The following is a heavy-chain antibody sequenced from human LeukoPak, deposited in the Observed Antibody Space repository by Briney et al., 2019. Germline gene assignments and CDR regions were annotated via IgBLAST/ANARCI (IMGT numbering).Heavy chain of an antibody. Sequence: GGSLRLSCAASGFTVSGNYMSWVRQAPGKGLEWVSVIYSGGNTYYADSVKGRFTISRDNAKNSLYLQMNSLRAEDTAVYYCARAPFDKLYCSGGSCPFDYWGQGTLVTVSS. CDR3: ARAPFDKLYCSGGSCPFDY. D-gene: IGHD2-15*01. CDR2: IYSGGNT. J-gene: IGHJ4*02. V-gene: IGHV3-53*01. CDR1: GFTVSGNY.